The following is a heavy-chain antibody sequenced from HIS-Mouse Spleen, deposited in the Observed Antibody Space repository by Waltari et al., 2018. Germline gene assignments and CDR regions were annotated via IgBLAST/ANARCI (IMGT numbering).Heavy chain of an antibody. CDR2: FDPEDGET. J-gene: IGHJ4*02. V-gene: IGHV1-24*01. CDR1: GYTFTGYY. Sequence: QVQLVQSGAEVKKPGASVKVSCKASGYTFTGYYMHWVRQAPGKGLEWMGGFDPEDGETIYAQKFQGRVTMTEDTSTDTAYMELSSLRSEDTAVYYCATGDDSSGYYFDYWGQGTLVTVSS. D-gene: IGHD3-22*01. CDR3: ATGDDSSGYYFDY.